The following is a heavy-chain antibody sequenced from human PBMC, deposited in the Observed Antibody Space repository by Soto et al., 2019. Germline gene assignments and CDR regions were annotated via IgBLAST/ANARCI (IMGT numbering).Heavy chain of an antibody. D-gene: IGHD5-12*01. Sequence: GESLKISCKGSGYSFTSYWIGWVRQMPGKGLEWMGLTYPGDSDTRYSPSFQGPVSISADKSNSTAYLLWSSVKASDTAMYYCARLEATIENGMDVWGQGTTVTVSS. V-gene: IGHV5-51*01. CDR2: TYPGDSDT. J-gene: IGHJ6*02. CDR3: ARLEATIENGMDV. CDR1: GYSFTSYW.